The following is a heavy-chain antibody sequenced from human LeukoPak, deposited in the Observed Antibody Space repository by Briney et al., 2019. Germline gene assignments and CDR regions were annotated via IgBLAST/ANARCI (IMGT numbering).Heavy chain of an antibody. CDR2: IIPIFGTA. CDR1: GGTFSSYA. CDR3: ARDHGYYDFWSGYYPRKFDP. V-gene: IGHV1-69*13. Sequence: GASVKVSCKASGGTFSSYAISWVRQAPGQGLEWMGGIIPIFGTANYAQKFQGRVTITADESTSTAYMELSSLRSEDTAVYYCARDHGYYDFWSGYYPRKFDPWGQGTLVTVSS. D-gene: IGHD3-3*01. J-gene: IGHJ5*02.